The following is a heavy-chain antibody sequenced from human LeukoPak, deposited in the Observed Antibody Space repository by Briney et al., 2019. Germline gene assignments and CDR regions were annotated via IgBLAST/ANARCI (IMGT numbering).Heavy chain of an antibody. CDR3: ARGYRADYYDSSGVPNWFDP. V-gene: IGHV1-46*01. D-gene: IGHD3-22*01. J-gene: IGHJ5*02. Sequence: ASVKVSCKASGYTFTSYNMQWVRQAPGQGLEWMGIIKPRGGSTSYAQKFQGRVTMTRDTSTSTVYMELSSLTSEDTAVYYCARGYRADYYDSSGVPNWFDPWGQGTLVTVSS. CDR2: IKPRGGST. CDR1: GYTFTSYN.